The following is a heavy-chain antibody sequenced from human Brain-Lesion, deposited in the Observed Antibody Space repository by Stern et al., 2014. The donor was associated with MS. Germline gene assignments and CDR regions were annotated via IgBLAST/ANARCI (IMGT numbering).Heavy chain of an antibody. D-gene: IGHD6-13*01. V-gene: IGHV4-4*02. J-gene: IGHJ4*02. Sequence: QLQLQESGPGPLKPSGTLSLTCAVSGGSISSSNWWSWVRQSPGKGLEWIGESDHSGSTIYNPSLKSRVTVSVDKSKNRFSLNLRSVTAADTAVYFCARFPASRPHVFDSWGQGTLVTVSS. CDR2: SDHSGST. CDR3: ARFPASRPHVFDS. CDR1: GGSISSSNW.